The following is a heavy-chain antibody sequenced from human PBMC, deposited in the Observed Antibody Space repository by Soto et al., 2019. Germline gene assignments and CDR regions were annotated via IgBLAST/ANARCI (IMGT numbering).Heavy chain of an antibody. CDR3: AWRAGPRDVDY. J-gene: IGHJ4*02. V-gene: IGHV1-69*02. CDR2: IIPILGIA. Sequence: QVQLVQSGAEVKKPGSSVKVSCKASGGTFSSYTISWVRQSPGQGLEWMVRIIPILGIANYAQKFQGRVTITADKSTSTAYMELSSLRSEDTAVYYCAWRAGPRDVDYWVQGTLVTVSA. D-gene: IGHD6-19*01. CDR1: GGTFSSYT.